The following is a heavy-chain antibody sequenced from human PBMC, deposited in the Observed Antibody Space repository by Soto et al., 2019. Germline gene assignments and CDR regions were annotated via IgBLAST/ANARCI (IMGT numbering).Heavy chain of an antibody. CDR3: ASQPGIAAGWFDL. Sequence: GWSLRLSCAASRFIFSSYDMNWVRQAPGRGLEWVSYINSGSSTIYYADSVKGRFTISRDNAKNSLYLQMSSLRDEDTAVYYCASQPGIAAGWFDLWGQGTLVTVSS. D-gene: IGHD6-13*01. J-gene: IGHJ5*02. V-gene: IGHV3-48*02. CDR2: INSGSSTI. CDR1: RFIFSSYD.